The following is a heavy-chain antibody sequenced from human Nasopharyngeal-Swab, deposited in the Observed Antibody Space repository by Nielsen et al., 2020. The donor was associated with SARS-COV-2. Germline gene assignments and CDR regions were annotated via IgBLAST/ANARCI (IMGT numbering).Heavy chain of an antibody. D-gene: IGHD6-13*01. V-gene: IGHV3-74*01. Sequence: GGSLRLSCAASGFTFSSYWMHWVRQAPGKGLVWVSRINSDGSSTSYADSVKSRFTISRDNAKNTLYLQMNSLRAEDTAVYYCARDGVLYYYGMDVWGQGTTVTVSS. J-gene: IGHJ6*02. CDR2: INSDGSST. CDR3: ARDGVLYYYGMDV. CDR1: GFTFSSYW.